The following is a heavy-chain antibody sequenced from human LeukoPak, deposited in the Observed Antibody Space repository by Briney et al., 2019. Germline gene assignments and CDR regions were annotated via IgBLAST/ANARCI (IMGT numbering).Heavy chain of an antibody. CDR3: AKGIAAAGGYYFDY. V-gene: IGHV3-23*01. Sequence: TGGSLRLSCAASGFTFSSYAMSWVRQARGKGLEWVSVISSSAIATYYADSVRGRFTISRDNSKNTLYLQMNSLRAEDTAVYYCAKGIAAAGGYYFDYWGQGTQVTVSS. CDR2: ISSSAIAT. J-gene: IGHJ4*02. D-gene: IGHD6-13*01. CDR1: GFTFSSYA.